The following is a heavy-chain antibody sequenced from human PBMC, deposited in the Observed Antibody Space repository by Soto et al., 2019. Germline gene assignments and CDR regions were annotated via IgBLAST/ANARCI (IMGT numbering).Heavy chain of an antibody. CDR3: ARTTTYYDILTGNYYYYMDV. Sequence: SETLSLTCGVSGGSISSGCYSWSWIRQPPGKGLEWIGYIYHSGSTYYNPSLKSRVTISVDRSKNQFSLKLSSVTAADTAVYYCARTTTYYDILTGNYYYYMDVWGKGTTVTVSS. V-gene: IGHV4-30-2*01. J-gene: IGHJ6*03. CDR1: GGSISSGCYS. D-gene: IGHD3-9*01. CDR2: IYHSGST.